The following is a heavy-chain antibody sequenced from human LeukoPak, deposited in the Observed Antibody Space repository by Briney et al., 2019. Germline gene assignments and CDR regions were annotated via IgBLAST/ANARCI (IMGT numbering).Heavy chain of an antibody. V-gene: IGHV3-53*01. Sequence: GGSLRLSCAASGFTVSSNYMTWVRQAPGKGLEWVSVIYSGGSTYYADYVKGRFTISRDNSKNTLYLQMNSLRAEDTAVYYCARDNGYYDSSGFYFDYWGQGTLVTVSS. J-gene: IGHJ4*02. CDR1: GFTVSSNY. D-gene: IGHD3-22*01. CDR2: IYSGGST. CDR3: ARDNGYYDSSGFYFDY.